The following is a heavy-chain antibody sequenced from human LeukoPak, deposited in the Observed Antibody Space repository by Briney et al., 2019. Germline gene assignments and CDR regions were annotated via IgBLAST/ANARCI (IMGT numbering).Heavy chain of an antibody. CDR3: ARRYCSSTSCIFDY. CDR2: IIPILGIA. CDR1: GGTFSSYA. Sequence: GASVKVSCKASGGTFSSYAISWVRQAPGQGLEWMGRIIPILGIANYAQKFQGRVTITADKSTSTAYMELSSLRSEDTAVYYCARRYCSSTSCIFDYWGQGTLVTVSS. D-gene: IGHD2-2*01. J-gene: IGHJ4*02. V-gene: IGHV1-69*04.